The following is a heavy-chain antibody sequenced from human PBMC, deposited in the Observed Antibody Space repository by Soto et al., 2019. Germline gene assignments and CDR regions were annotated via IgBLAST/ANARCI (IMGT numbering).Heavy chain of an antibody. D-gene: IGHD3-3*01. CDR3: ATGEWLDMLQPKNY. J-gene: IGHJ4*02. Sequence: QVQLVQSGAEVKKPGSSVKVSCKASGGTFSSYAISWVRQAPGQGLEWMGGIIPIFGTANYAQKFQGRVTITADESTSTAYMELSSVRSEDTAVYYCATGEWLDMLQPKNYWGQGTLVTVSS. CDR2: IIPIFGTA. CDR1: GGTFSSYA. V-gene: IGHV1-69*01.